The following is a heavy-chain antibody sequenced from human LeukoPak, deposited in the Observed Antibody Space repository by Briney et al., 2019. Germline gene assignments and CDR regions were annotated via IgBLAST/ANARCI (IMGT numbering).Heavy chain of an antibody. CDR3: ARGGYRFGSYYFDY. J-gene: IGHJ4*02. CDR2: IYYRAST. V-gene: IGHV4-59*12. D-gene: IGHD5-18*01. CDR1: GGSISSYY. Sequence: PSETLSLTCTVFGGSISSYYWSWIRQPPGKGLEWIGYIYYRASTNYNPSLKSRVTMSVDTSKNQISLKLSSVTAADTAMYYCARGGYRFGSYYFDYWGQGTPVTVTS.